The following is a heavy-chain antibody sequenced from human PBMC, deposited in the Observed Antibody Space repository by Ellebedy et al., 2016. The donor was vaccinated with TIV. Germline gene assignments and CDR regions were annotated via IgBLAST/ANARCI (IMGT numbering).Heavy chain of an antibody. CDR1: RGTFSSYA. CDR3: ARVCYDSSGYYPSCDGMDV. J-gene: IGHJ6*02. D-gene: IGHD3-22*01. V-gene: IGHV1-69*06. CDR2: IIPIFGTA. Sequence: SVKVSXKASRGTFSSYAISWVRQAPGQGLEWMGGIIPIFGTANYAQKFQGRVTITADKSTSTAYMELSSLRSEDTAVYYCARVCYDSSGYYPSCDGMDVWGQGTTVTVSS.